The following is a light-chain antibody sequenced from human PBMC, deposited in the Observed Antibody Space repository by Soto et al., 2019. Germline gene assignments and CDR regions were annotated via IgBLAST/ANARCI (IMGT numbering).Light chain of an antibody. CDR2: GAS. CDR3: PQYGSSPRP. J-gene: IGKJ1*01. V-gene: IGKV3-20*01. Sequence: IVLTHSPCTLSLYPLERATLSCRASLSVSSSYLAWYQQKPGQAPRLLIYGASTRATGTPHRFSGSGSGTDFSLTISRLEPEDFAVYYCPQYGSSPRPFGQVTNVDI. CDR1: LSVSSSY.